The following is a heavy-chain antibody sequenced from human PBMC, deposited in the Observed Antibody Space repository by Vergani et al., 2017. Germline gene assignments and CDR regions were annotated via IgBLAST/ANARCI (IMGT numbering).Heavy chain of an antibody. D-gene: IGHD1-26*01. Sequence: QVQLVESGGGVVQPGRSPRLSCAASGFTFSSYGMHWVRQAPGKGLEWVAVIWYDGSNKYYADSVKGRFTISRDNSKNTLYLQMNSLRAEDTAVYYCARDLGVGAPKGVDYWGQGTLVTVSS. V-gene: IGHV3-33*01. CDR3: ARDLGVGAPKGVDY. CDR1: GFTFSSYG. CDR2: IWYDGSNK. J-gene: IGHJ4*02.